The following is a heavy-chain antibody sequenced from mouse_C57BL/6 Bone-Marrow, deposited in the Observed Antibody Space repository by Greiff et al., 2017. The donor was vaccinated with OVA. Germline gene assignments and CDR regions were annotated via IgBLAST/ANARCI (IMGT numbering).Heavy chain of an antibody. D-gene: IGHD1-1*01. V-gene: IGHV3-8*01. CDR1: GYSITSDY. CDR2: ISYSGST. CDR3: ARYGSSLYFDV. J-gene: IGHJ1*03. Sequence: EVQLVESGPGLAKPSQTLSLTCSVAGYSITSDYWNWIRKFPGHKLEYMGYISYSGSTYYNPSLNSRISITRDTSTNQYYLQLNSVTTEDTATDYCARYGSSLYFDVWGTGTTVTVSS.